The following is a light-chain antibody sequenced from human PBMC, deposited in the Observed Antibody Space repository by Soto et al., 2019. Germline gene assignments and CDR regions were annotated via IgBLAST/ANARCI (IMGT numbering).Light chain of an antibody. CDR1: QGISTY. CDR3: QQSYSTPWT. V-gene: IGKV1-39*01. J-gene: IGKJ1*01. CDR2: AAS. Sequence: DIQMTQSPSSLSESAGDRVTITCRASQGISTYLNWYQQKPGKAPKHLIYAASSLQSGVPSRFSGSGSETDFTLTISSLQPEDFATYSCQQSYSTPWTFGQGTK.